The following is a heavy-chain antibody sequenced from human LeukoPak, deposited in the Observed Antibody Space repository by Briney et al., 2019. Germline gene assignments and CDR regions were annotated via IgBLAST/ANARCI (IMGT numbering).Heavy chain of an antibody. V-gene: IGHV3-7*01. Sequence: GGSLRLSCAASGFPFSNYWMSWVRQAPGKGLEWVTSIKQDGGEEFYVDSVKGRFSISRDNAKNSLYLQMNSLRAEDTAVYYCAREDHSNYNYWGQGTLVTVSS. D-gene: IGHD4-11*01. CDR2: IKQDGGEE. J-gene: IGHJ4*02. CDR3: AREDHSNYNY. CDR1: GFPFSNYW.